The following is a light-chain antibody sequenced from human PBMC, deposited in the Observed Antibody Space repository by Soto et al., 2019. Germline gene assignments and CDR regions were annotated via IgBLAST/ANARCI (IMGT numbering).Light chain of an antibody. CDR3: QKYNKWPYT. J-gene: IGKJ2*01. V-gene: IGKV3-20*01. CDR2: GAS. CDR1: QSVSNNY. Sequence: EIVLTQSPGTLSLSPGERATLSCRASQSVSNNYLAWYQQKPGQAPRLLIYGASNRATGIPDRFSGSGSGTDFTLTSSRLEPEDFAIYYCQKYNKWPYTFGQGTELEIK.